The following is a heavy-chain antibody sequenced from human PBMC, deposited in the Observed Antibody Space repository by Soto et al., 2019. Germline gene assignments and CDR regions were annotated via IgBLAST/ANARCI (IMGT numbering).Heavy chain of an antibody. D-gene: IGHD2-15*01. CDR2: FGPEDGET. J-gene: IGHJ4*02. CDR3: ARESRYCSGGSCYFLPGIDY. V-gene: IGHV1-24*01. CDR1: GYTLTELS. Sequence: ASVKVSCKVSGYTLTELSMHWVRQAPGKGLEWMGGFGPEDGETIYAQKFQGRVTMTEDTSTDTAYMELSSLRSEDTAVYYCARESRYCSGGSCYFLPGIDYWGQGTLVTVSS.